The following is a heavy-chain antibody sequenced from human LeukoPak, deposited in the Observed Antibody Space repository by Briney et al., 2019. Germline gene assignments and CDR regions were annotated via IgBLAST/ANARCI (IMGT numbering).Heavy chain of an antibody. CDR3: ASDRGALDI. Sequence: GGSLRLSCEASGFTFSNYAMSWVRQAPGKGLEWVANINQLGSENDYVDSVKGRFIIFRDNDQKSLFLQMNSLRAEDTAVYYCASDRGALDIWGQGTMVTVSS. CDR2: INQLGSEN. V-gene: IGHV3-7*05. CDR1: GFTFSNYA. J-gene: IGHJ3*02. D-gene: IGHD3-10*01.